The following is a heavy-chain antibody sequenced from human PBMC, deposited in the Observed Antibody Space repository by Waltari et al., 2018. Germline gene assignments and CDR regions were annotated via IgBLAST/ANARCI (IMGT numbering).Heavy chain of an antibody. D-gene: IGHD2-15*01. V-gene: IGHV1-69*08. CDR1: GGTFSSYA. Sequence: QVQLVQSGAEVKQPGSPVKVSCKASGGTFSSYAISWLRQAPGQGLEWMGRIIPIFGTANYAQKFQGRVTITADKSTSTAYMGLSSLRSEDTAVYYCARGELAVVTPDYWGQGTLVTVSS. J-gene: IGHJ4*02. CDR3: ARGELAVVTPDY. CDR2: IIPIFGTA.